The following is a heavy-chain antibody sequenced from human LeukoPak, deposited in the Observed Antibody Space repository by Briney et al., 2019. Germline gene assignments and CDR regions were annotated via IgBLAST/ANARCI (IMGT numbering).Heavy chain of an antibody. V-gene: IGHV4-59*01. CDR2: IYYSGST. Sequence: ASETLSLTCTVSGGSISSYYWSWIRQPPGKGLEWIGYIYYSGSTNYNPSLKSRVTISVDTSKNQFSLKLSSVTAADTAVYYCARDPIAAAGSDAFDIWGQGTMVTVSS. J-gene: IGHJ3*02. CDR1: GGSISSYY. CDR3: ARDPIAAAGSDAFDI. D-gene: IGHD6-13*01.